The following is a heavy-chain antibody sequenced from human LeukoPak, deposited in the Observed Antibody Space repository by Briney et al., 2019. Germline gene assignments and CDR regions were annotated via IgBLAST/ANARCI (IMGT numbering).Heavy chain of an antibody. CDR3: ARESRDYYYYYIDV. CDR1: GGSISSYY. J-gene: IGHJ6*03. Sequence: PSETLSLTCTVSGGSISSYYWSWIRQPPGKGLEWIGYIYYSGSTNYNPSLKSRVTISVDTSKNQFSLKLSSVTAADTAVYYCARESRDYYYYYIDVWGKRTTVTVSS. CDR2: IYYSGST. V-gene: IGHV4-59*01. D-gene: IGHD5-24*01.